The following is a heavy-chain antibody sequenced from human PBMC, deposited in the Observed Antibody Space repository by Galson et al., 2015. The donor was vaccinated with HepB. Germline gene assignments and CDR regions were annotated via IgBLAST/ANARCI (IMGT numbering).Heavy chain of an antibody. CDR2: INAGNGNT. V-gene: IGHV1-3*01. D-gene: IGHD4-11*01. Sequence: SVKVSCKASGYTITSYAMHWVRQAPGQRLEWMGWINAGNGNTKYSQKFQGRVTITRDTSASTAYMELSSLRSEDTAVYYCARDDYRWGEGYYFDYWGQGTLVTVSS. J-gene: IGHJ4*02. CDR3: ARDDYRWGEGYYFDY. CDR1: GYTITSYA.